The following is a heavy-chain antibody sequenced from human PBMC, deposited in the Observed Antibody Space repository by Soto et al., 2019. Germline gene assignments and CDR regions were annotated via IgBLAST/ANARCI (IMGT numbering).Heavy chain of an antibody. CDR1: GGSISSNSYY. D-gene: IGHD1-7*01. CDR2: IYYSGST. J-gene: IGHJ5*01. CDR3: AKIGGTTRGPWFDS. V-gene: IGHV4-39*07. Sequence: PSETLSLTCTVSGGSISSNSYYWAWIRQPPGKGLEWIGNIYYSGSTYYNPSLKSRVTMSVDTSKNQFSLDLSFVTAVDTAVYYCAKIGGTTRGPWFDSWGQGTLVTVSS.